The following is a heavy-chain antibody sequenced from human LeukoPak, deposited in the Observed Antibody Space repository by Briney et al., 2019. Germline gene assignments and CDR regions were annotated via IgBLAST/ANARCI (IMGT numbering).Heavy chain of an antibody. Sequence: GESLKISSKGSGYRFTSYWIGWVSQMPETRLEWMGIIYPGDYDTRYRPSFQAQVTIPAVKSISTAYLQWSRLKGSDTAMYYCARPLMVRGEGFYFDHWGQGALVTVSS. CDR1: GYRFTSYW. CDR3: ARPLMVRGEGFYFDH. J-gene: IGHJ4*02. V-gene: IGHV5-51*01. CDR2: IYPGDYDT. D-gene: IGHD3-10*01.